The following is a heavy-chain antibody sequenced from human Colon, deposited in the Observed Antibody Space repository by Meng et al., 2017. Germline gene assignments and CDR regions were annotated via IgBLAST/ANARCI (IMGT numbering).Heavy chain of an antibody. Sequence: QVQVQQSGPGLWKPSQTPSLPCAISGDSVSSNRALWHWVRQSPSRGLEWLGQTYYRSEWQNHYGVSVKSRITINADTSRNHFSLHLNSVTPEDTAVYYCTTWYGEYWGQGTLVTVSS. V-gene: IGHV6-1*01. CDR2: TYYRSEWQN. D-gene: IGHD3-10*01. CDR3: TTWYGEY. J-gene: IGHJ4*02. CDR1: GDSVSSNRAL.